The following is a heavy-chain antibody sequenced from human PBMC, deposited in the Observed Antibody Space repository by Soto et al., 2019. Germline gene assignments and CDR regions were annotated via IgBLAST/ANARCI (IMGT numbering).Heavy chain of an antibody. J-gene: IGHJ6*02. CDR2: ISSNGGSA. V-gene: IGHV3-23*01. D-gene: IGHD2-15*01. CDR1: GLTFRNYA. Sequence: WGSLRLSCAAAGLTFRNYAMNWFRQAAGKGLELVSSISSNGGSAYYADSVKGRFTISRDNSKNTLYLQMNSLRADDTAVYYCARGYCSAVGCYVHYYYGFDVWGQGTTVTVSS. CDR3: ARGYCSAVGCYVHYYYGFDV.